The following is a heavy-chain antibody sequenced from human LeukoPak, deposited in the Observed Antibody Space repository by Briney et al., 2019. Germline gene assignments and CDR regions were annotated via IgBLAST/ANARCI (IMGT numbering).Heavy chain of an antibody. CDR1: GFTFSSYG. CDR2: IWYDGSNK. Sequence: PGGSLRLSCAASGFTFSSYGMHWVRQAPGKGLEWVAVIWYDGSNKYYADSVKGRFTISRDNSKNPLYLQMNSLGADHTALYYFARDHSSGWYSDYFDYWGQGTLLTVSS. J-gene: IGHJ4*02. CDR3: ARDHSSGWYSDYFDY. D-gene: IGHD6-19*01. V-gene: IGHV3-33*01.